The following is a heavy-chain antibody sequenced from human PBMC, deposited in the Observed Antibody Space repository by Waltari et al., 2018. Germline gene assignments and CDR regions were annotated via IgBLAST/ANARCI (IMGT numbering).Heavy chain of an antibody. CDR2: INPNSGGT. J-gene: IGHJ4*02. V-gene: IGHV1-2*02. D-gene: IGHD2-21*02. CDR1: GYPFTGYY. CDR3: AREMVTAIPTQAVDY. Sequence: QVQLVQSGAEVKKPGASVKVSCKASGYPFTGYYLHWVRQAPGQGLEWMGWINPNSGGTNYAQKFQGRVTMTRDTSISTAYMELSRLRSDDTAVYYCAREMVTAIPTQAVDYWGQGTLVTVSS.